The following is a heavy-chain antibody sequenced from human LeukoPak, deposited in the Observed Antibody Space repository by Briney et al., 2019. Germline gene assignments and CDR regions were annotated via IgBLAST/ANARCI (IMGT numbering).Heavy chain of an antibody. D-gene: IGHD6-19*01. CDR2: ITPYNGNT. Sequence: ASVKVSCKASGYSFSNYGISWVRQAPGQGLEWMAWITPYNGNTNYAQKLQGRVTMTRNTSISTAYMELSSLRSEDTAVYYCASFPGIAVAGDYWGQGTLVTVSS. V-gene: IGHV1-18*01. CDR3: ASFPGIAVAGDY. CDR1: GYSFSNYG. J-gene: IGHJ4*02.